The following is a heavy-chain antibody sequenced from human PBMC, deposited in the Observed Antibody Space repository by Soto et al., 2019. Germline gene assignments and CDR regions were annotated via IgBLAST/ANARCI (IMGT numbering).Heavy chain of an antibody. CDR2: ISSSSSYI. J-gene: IGHJ3*02. CDR3: VRERDPFDAYDT. CDR1: GFTFSSYS. Sequence: PGGSLRLSCAASGFTFSSYSMNWVRQAPGKGLEWVSSISSSSSYIYYADSVKGRFTISRDNSKNSLYLQMNSLRAEDTAVDYCVRERDPFDAYDTWGQGTVVTVS. V-gene: IGHV3-21*01.